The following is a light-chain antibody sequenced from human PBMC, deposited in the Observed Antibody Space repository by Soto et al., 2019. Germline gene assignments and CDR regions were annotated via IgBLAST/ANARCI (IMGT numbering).Light chain of an antibody. Sequence: QSVLTQSPSASASLGASVKLTCTLSRGHSSYAIAWHQQQPEKGPRYLMKLNSDGSHSKGDGIPDRFSGSSSGAERYLTISSLQSEDEADYYCQTWGTVGVFGGGTKVTVL. CDR2: LNSDGSH. J-gene: IGLJ3*02. V-gene: IGLV4-69*01. CDR1: RGHSSYA. CDR3: QTWGTVGV.